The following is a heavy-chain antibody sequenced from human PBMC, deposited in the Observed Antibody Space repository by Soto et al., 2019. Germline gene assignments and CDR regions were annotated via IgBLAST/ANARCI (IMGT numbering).Heavy chain of an antibody. CDR1: GFSVTDHY. V-gene: IGHV3-72*01. J-gene: IGHJ6*02. CDR2: SRDRPNSYST. CDR3: VRAGWSPGYYYGMDV. Sequence: EEQVVESGGGLVQPGGSLRLSCAASGFSVTDHYMDWVRQAPGKGLEWIGRSRDRPNSYSTEYAASVRGRFSISRDDSRNLLFLQMNSLETEDTAVYYCVRAGWSPGYYYGMDVWGQGTTVTVSS. D-gene: IGHD2-15*01.